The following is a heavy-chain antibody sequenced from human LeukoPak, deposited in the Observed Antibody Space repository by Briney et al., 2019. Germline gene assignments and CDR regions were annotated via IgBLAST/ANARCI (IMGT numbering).Heavy chain of an antibody. CDR3: ASYNYGSGSYDSGYNWFDP. V-gene: IGHV4-39*07. D-gene: IGHD3-10*01. Sequence: SETLSLTCTVSGGSISSASYFWGWIRQPPGKGLEWIGTLYYGGSTYYNASLKSRVTISVDTSKNQFSLKLSSVTAADTAVYYCASYNYGSGSYDSGYNWFDPWGQGTLVTVSS. J-gene: IGHJ5*02. CDR1: GGSISSASYF. CDR2: LYYGGST.